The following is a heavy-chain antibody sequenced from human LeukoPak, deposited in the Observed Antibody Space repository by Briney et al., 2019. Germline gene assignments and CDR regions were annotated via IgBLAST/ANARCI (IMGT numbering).Heavy chain of an antibody. V-gene: IGHV3-23*01. D-gene: IGHD2-2*01. J-gene: IGHJ4*02. CDR1: GFTFTRYA. Sequence: GGSLRLSCAASGFTFTRYAMSWVRQAPGKGLEWVSAISGSGGSTYYADSVKGRFTISRDNSKNTLYLQMNSLRAEDTALYYCAKDCTSTNCYVDYWGQGTLVTVSS. CDR3: AKDCTSTNCYVDY. CDR2: ISGSGGST.